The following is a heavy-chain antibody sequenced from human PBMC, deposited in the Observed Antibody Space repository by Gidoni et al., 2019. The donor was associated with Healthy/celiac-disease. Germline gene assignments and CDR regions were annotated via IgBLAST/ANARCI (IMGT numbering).Heavy chain of an antibody. Sequence: EVHLVESGGGLVQPGGSLRLSCAASGFTFSTYWMNWVRQAPGKGLAWVADIKQDGSGKWYVDSVKGRFTISRDNAKNSLFLEMNSLRAEDTAVYYCAKTNRGRGFDYWGQGTLVTVSS. CDR2: IKQDGSGK. CDR1: GFTFSTYW. CDR3: AKTNRGRGFDY. V-gene: IGHV3-7*03. J-gene: IGHJ4*02. D-gene: IGHD3-10*01.